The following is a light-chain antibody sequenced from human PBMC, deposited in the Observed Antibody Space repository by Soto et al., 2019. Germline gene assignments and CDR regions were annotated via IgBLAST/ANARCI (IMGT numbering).Light chain of an antibody. CDR2: MGS. CDR1: QSLLHTNGYKY. V-gene: IGKV2-28*01. CDR3: MQALQAPWT. Sequence: EIVMTQSPLSLPVTPGEPASISCRSSQSLLHTNGYKYLDWYLQKPGQSPQLLIYMGSNRASGVPDRFSGRGSGTDFTLNITRVEAEDVGVYYCMQALQAPWTFGQGTKVEIK. J-gene: IGKJ1*01.